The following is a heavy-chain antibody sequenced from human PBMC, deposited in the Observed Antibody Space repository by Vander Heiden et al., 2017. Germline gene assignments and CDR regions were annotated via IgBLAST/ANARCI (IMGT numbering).Heavy chain of an antibody. D-gene: IGHD3-22*01. J-gene: IGHJ3*02. CDR2: ISSSGSTI. Sequence: QVQLVESGGGLVKPGGSLRLSCAAPGFTFSDYYMSWIRQAPGKGLEWISYISSSGSTIYYADSVKGRFTISRDNAKNSLYLQMNSLRAEDTAVYYCASLITMIVVADAFDIWGQGTMVTVSS. V-gene: IGHV3-11*01. CDR1: GFTFSDYY. CDR3: ASLITMIVVADAFDI.